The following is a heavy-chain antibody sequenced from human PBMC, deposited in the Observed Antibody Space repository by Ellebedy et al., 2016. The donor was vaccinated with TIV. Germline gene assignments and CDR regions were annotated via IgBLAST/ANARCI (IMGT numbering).Heavy chain of an antibody. CDR1: GGSIGDYY. V-gene: IGHV4-59*01. CDR3: ARRYGVVGVNWFDP. J-gene: IGHJ5*02. D-gene: IGHD2-15*01. CDR2: GHYSGAT. Sequence: SETLSLTCTVSGGSIGDYYWNWIRQSPGKGLEWIGFGHYSGATYYSPSLRSRVTVTVDASRNQFSLKLSSVTAADTAVYYCARRYGVVGVNWFDPWGQGTLVTVSS.